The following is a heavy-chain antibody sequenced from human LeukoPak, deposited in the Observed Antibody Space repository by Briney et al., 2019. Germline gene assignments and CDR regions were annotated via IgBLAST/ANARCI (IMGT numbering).Heavy chain of an antibody. V-gene: IGHV4-39*01. D-gene: IGHD2-15*01. CDR1: GGSISSSSYY. CDR2: IYYSGST. J-gene: IGHJ6*03. CDR3: ARTVVALYYYYYYYMDV. Sequence: SETLSLTCTVSGGSISSSSYYWGWIRQPPGKGLEWIGSIYYSGSTYYNPSLKSRVTISVDTSKNQFSLKLSSVTAADTAVYYCARTVVALYYYYYYYMDVWGKGTTVTVSS.